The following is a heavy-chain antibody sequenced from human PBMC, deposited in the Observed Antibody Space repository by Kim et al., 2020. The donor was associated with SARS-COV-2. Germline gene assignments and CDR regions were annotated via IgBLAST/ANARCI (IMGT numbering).Heavy chain of an antibody. V-gene: IGHV3-43*02. CDR1: GFTFADSV. CDR2: VSGDGGTT. D-gene: IGHD6-19*01. Sequence: GGSLRHSCADSGFTFADSVMHWARQAPGKGLEWVAIVSGDGGTTYYADSVKGRFTISRDNSKDSLYLQMNSLRTDDTAFYYCSKASGWLPRYWGQGTLVTVSS. CDR3: SKASGWLPRY. J-gene: IGHJ4*02.